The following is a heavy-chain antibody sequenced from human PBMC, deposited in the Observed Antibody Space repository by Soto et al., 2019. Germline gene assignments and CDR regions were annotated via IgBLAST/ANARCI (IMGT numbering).Heavy chain of an antibody. CDR2: IYYSGST. D-gene: IGHD2-21*02. V-gene: IGHV4-61*01. J-gene: IGHJ6*02. CDR3: ARDEVVVVTAGYYYYYGMDV. CDR1: GGSVSSGSYY. Sequence: SETLSLTCTVSGGSVSSGSYYWSWIRQPPGKGLDWIGYIYYSGSTNYNPSLKSRVTISVDTSKNQFSLKLSSVTAADTAVYYCARDEVVVVTAGYYYYYGMDVWGQGTTVTVSS.